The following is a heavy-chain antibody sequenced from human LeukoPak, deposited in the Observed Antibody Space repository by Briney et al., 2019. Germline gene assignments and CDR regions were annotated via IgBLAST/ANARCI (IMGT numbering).Heavy chain of an antibody. CDR3: ARDGPATAAAGYGAFDI. Sequence: SQTLSLTCTVSGGSISSGGYYWSWIRQHPGKGLEWIGYIYYSGSTYYNPSLKSRVTISVDTSKNQFSLKLSSVTAADTAVYYCARDGPATAAAGYGAFDIWGQGTMVTVSS. D-gene: IGHD6-13*01. V-gene: IGHV4-31*03. J-gene: IGHJ3*02. CDR1: GGSISSGGYY. CDR2: IYYSGST.